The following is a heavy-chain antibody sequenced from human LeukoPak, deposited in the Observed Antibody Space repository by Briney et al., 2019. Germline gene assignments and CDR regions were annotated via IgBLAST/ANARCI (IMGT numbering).Heavy chain of an antibody. D-gene: IGHD5-24*01. CDR3: ARDRGEMATIPNFDY. CDR2: ISSSSSYI. J-gene: IGHJ4*02. V-gene: IGHV3-21*01. CDR1: GFTFSSYS. Sequence: TGGSLRLSCAASGFTFSSYSMNWVRQAPGKGLEWVSSISSSSSYIYYADSVKGRFTISRDNAKNSLYLQMNSLRAEDTAVYYCARDRGEMATIPNFDYWGQGTLVTVSS.